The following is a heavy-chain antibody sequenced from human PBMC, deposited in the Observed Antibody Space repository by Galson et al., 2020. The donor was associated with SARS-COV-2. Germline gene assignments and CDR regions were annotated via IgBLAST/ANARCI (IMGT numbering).Heavy chain of an antibody. Sequence: SETLSLTCAVSGYSISSGYYWGWIRQPPGKGLEWIGTIYHSGSTYYNPSLKSRVTISVDTSKNQFSLKLSSVTATDTAVYYCARHPSYYGSGTYSDSWGQGALVTVSS. D-gene: IGHD3-10*01. J-gene: IGHJ5*01. CDR1: GYSISSGYY. CDR3: ARHPSYYGSGTYSDS. CDR2: IYHSGST. V-gene: IGHV4-38-2*01.